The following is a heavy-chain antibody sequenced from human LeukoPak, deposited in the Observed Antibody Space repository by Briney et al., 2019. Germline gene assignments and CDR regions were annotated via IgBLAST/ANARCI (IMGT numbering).Heavy chain of an antibody. V-gene: IGHV3-23*01. CDR3: AKRGIVIRGVLIIGFHKEAYYFDY. J-gene: IGHJ4*02. CDR2: ISESGGST. D-gene: IGHD3-10*01. Sequence: PGGSLRLSCVASGITLSNYAMSWVRQAPGKGLEWVSGISESGGSTKYADSVKGRFTISRDNSLNTVYLQMNSLRAEDTAVYFCAKRGIVIRGVLIIGFHKEAYYFDYWGQGILVTVSS. CDR1: GITLSNYA.